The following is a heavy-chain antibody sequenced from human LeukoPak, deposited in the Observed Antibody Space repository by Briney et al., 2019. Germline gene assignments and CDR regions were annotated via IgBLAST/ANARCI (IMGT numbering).Heavy chain of an antibody. J-gene: IGHJ4*02. CDR1: GFTFSPYW. V-gene: IGHV3-74*01. CDR3: TRGDNFDY. CDR2: IKDVGSIT. D-gene: IGHD3-16*01. Sequence: GSLRLSCAASGFTFSPYWMHWVRQAPGKWLVWVSRIKDVGSITSYADSVKGRFTISRDNAKNTLFLQVNSLRADDTAVYYCTRGDNFDYWGQGTLVTVSS.